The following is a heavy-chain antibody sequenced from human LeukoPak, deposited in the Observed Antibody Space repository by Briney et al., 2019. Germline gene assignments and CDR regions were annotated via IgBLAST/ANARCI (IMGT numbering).Heavy chain of an antibody. CDR1: GFTFSSYW. D-gene: IGHD3-3*01. CDR3: ARKYYDFWSGYLDAFDI. Sequence: PGGSLRLSCAASGFTFSSYWMSWVRQAPGKGLEWVASIKQDGSEKYYVDSVKGRFTISRDNAKNSLYLQMNSLRAEDTAVYYCARKYYDFWSGYLDAFDIWGQGTMVTVSS. CDR2: IKQDGSEK. V-gene: IGHV3-7*01. J-gene: IGHJ3*02.